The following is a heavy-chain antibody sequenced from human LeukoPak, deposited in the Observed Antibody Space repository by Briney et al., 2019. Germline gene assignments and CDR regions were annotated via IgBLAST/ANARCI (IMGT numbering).Heavy chain of an antibody. CDR1: GGSIRNYY. CDR3: ARIDYPQPSHRFDP. V-gene: IGHV4-59*01. J-gene: IGHJ5*02. Sequence: KTSETLSLTCTVSGGSIRNYYWSWIRQPPGKGLEWIGCIYYSGSTSYNPSLKSRITISLDTSKNQFSLKLSSVTAADTAVYYCARIDYPQPSHRFDPWGQGTLVTVSS. D-gene: IGHD4-11*01. CDR2: IYYSGST.